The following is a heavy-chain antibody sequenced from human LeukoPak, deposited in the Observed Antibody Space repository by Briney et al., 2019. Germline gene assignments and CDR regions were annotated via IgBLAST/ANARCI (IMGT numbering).Heavy chain of an antibody. CDR1: GGSFSSSSYY. Sequence: PSETLSLTGTVSGGSFSSSSYYWGGIRQPPGEGLEWIGSIFYSGGTYYNPSLMSRVTISVDTSKNQFYLKVTSVTDADTAVYYCVRGLTNWGGFDPWGQGTLVTVSS. CDR2: IFYSGGT. J-gene: IGHJ5*02. D-gene: IGHD7-27*01. CDR3: VRGLTNWGGFDP. V-gene: IGHV4-39*01.